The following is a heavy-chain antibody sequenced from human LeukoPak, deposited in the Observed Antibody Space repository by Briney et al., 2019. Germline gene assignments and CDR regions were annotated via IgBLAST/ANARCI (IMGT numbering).Heavy chain of an antibody. CDR1: GFMFSSYW. CDR3: ARWGRWTAEVRFFDY. CDR2: IKQDGKEK. J-gene: IGHJ4*02. V-gene: IGHV3-7*01. D-gene: IGHD2-21*02. Sequence: GGSLRLSCAASGFMFSSYWMTWVRQAPGKGLEWVANIKQDGKEKYYADSVKGRFTISRDNVQNSLYLQMNSLRAEDTAVYYCARWGRWTAEVRFFDYWGQGTLVSVSS.